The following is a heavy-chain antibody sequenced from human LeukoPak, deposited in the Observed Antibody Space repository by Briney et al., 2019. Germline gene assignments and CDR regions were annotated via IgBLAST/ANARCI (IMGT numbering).Heavy chain of an antibody. V-gene: IGHV1-69*05. CDR3: ARYVAAAGSNWFDP. CDR1: GGTFSSYA. J-gene: IGHJ5*02. CDR2: IIPIFGTA. Sequence: SVKVSCKASGGTFSSYAISWMRQAPGQGLEWMGGIIPIFGTANYAQKFQDRVTITTDESTSTAYMELSSLRSEDTAVYYCARYVAAAGSNWFDPWGQGTLVTVSS. D-gene: IGHD6-13*01.